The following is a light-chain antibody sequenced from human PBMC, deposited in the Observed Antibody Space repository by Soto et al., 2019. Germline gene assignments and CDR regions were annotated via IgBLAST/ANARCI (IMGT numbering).Light chain of an antibody. CDR1: QDINIA. CDR3: QQGNSFPLT. Sequence: DIQMTQSPSSVSASVGDRVTITCRASQDINIALDWFQQKPGEAPRLLIYTASSLHSGVPARFSGSGSGTDFTLTISSLQPEDFATYYCQQGNSFPLTFGGGTKVAIK. J-gene: IGKJ4*01. V-gene: IGKV1-12*01. CDR2: TAS.